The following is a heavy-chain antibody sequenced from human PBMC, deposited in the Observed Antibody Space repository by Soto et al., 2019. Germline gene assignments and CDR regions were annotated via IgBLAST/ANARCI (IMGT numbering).Heavy chain of an antibody. CDR3: ARFEYSSYRHYYYYGMDV. D-gene: IGHD6-6*01. Sequence: GESLKISCKGSGYSFTSYWIGLVRQIPGKGLEWMGIIYPGDSDTRYSPSFQGQVTISADKSISTAYLQWSSLKASDTAMYYCARFEYSSYRHYYYYGMDVWGQGTTVTVSS. CDR1: GYSFTSYW. J-gene: IGHJ6*02. V-gene: IGHV5-51*01. CDR2: IYPGDSDT.